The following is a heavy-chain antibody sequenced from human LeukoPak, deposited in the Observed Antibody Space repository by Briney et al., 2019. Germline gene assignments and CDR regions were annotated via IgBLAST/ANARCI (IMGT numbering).Heavy chain of an antibody. V-gene: IGHV4-59*08. J-gene: IGHJ4*02. CDR2: TYYSGST. CDR1: GGSISSYY. Sequence: SETLSLTCTVSGGSISSYYWSWIRQPPGEGLGCIGYTYYSGSTNYNPSLKSRVTISVDTSKNQFSLKLSSVTAADTAVYYCARHETWASRRYSGYEGVLGIDYWGQGTLVTVSS. D-gene: IGHD5-12*01. CDR3: ARHETWASRRYSGYEGVLGIDY.